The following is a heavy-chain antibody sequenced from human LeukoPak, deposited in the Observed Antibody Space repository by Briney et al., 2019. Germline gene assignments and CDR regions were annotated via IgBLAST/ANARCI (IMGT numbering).Heavy chain of an antibody. CDR1: GFTFSSYG. V-gene: IGHV3-48*01. D-gene: IGHD6-19*01. CDR2: VSPSSTTI. J-gene: IGHJ4*02. Sequence: GGSLRLSCAASGFTFSSYGLNWVRQAPGEGLEWVAYVSPSSTTIYYADSVKGRFTISRDNAKNSLYLQMNSLRAEDPAVYYCAREHTPYGSGCTAAYWGQGTLVTVSS. CDR3: AREHTPYGSGCTAAY.